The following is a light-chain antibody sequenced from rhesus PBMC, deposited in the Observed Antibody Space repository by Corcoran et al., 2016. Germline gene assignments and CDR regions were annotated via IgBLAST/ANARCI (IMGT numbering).Light chain of an antibody. Sequence: DIQLSQSPSSRSASVGDRVTITCRASQGINSYLNWYQQKPGKAPKLLIYYANSLPSGVPSRFSGSGSGTEFTLTISSLQPEEFATYYCQQGNSNPYSFGQGTKVEIK. CDR1: QGINSY. CDR3: QQGNSNPYS. V-gene: IGKV1-32*02. CDR2: YAN. J-gene: IGKJ2*01.